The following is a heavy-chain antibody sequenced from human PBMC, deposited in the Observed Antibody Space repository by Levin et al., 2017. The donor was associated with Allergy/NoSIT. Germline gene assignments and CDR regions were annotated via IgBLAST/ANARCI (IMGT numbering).Heavy chain of an antibody. CDR1: GFTFSSYG. J-gene: IGHJ4*02. CDR3: AKEKNYCSGGSCHGPYFDY. D-gene: IGHD2-15*01. V-gene: IGHV3-30*18. Sequence: GGSLRLSCAASGFTFSSYGMHWVRQAPGKGLEWVAVISYDGSNKYYADSVKGRFTISRDNSKNTLYLQMNSLRAEDTAVYYCAKEKNYCSGGSCHGPYFDYWGQGTLVTVSS. CDR2: ISYDGSNK.